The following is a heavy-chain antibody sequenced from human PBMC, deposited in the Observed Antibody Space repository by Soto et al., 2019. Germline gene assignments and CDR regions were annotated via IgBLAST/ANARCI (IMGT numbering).Heavy chain of an antibody. CDR3: ARDLGDSSGWQQNTFDY. Sequence: PGGSLRLSCAASGFTFSSYSMNWVRQAPGKGLEWVSSISSSSSYIYYADSVKGRFTISRDNAKNSLYLQMNSLRAEDTAVYYCARDLGDSSGWQQNTFDYWGQGTLVTVSS. D-gene: IGHD6-19*01. J-gene: IGHJ4*02. CDR2: ISSSSSYI. CDR1: GFTFSSYS. V-gene: IGHV3-21*01.